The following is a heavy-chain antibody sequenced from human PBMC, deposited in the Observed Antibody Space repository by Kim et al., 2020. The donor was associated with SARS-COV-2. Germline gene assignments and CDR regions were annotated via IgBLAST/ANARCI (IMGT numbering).Heavy chain of an antibody. D-gene: IGHD2-2*02. CDR2: ISSTSRNI. Sequence: GGSLRLSCAASGFTFSIYSIDWVRRAPGKGLEWIIYISSTSRNIYYADSVKGRFTVSRDNAENSVYLQMESLTDEDTAIYYCARVGPSGYTVGNWGQGTPVSVSS. CDR1: GFTFSIYS. J-gene: IGHJ4*02. CDR3: ARVGPSGYTVGN. V-gene: IGHV3-48*02.